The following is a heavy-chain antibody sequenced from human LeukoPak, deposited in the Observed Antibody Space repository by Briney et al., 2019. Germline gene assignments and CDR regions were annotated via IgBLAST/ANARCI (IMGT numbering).Heavy chain of an antibody. Sequence: SETLSLTCTVSGGSISSGDYYWSWIRQPPGKGLEWIGYIYYSGSTYYNPSLKSRVTISVDTSKNQSSLKLSSVTAADTAVYYCARGYYDILTGYYRLSYYFDYWGQGTLVTVSS. CDR2: IYYSGST. D-gene: IGHD3-9*01. CDR1: GGSISSGDYY. CDR3: ARGYYDILTGYYRLSYYFDY. J-gene: IGHJ4*02. V-gene: IGHV4-30-4*08.